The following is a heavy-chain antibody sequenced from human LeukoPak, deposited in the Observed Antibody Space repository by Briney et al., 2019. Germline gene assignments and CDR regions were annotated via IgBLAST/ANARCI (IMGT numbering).Heavy chain of an antibody. CDR1: GFTFDDYA. CDR3: AAHSSGYYYLDY. V-gene: IGHV3-9*01. D-gene: IGHD3-22*01. CDR2: ISWNSGSI. J-gene: IGHJ4*02. Sequence: GGSLRLSCAASGFTFDDYAMHWVRQAPGKGLEWVSGISWNSGSIGYADSVKGRFIISRDNAKNSLYLQMNSLRAEDTALYYCAAHSSGYYYLDYWGQGTLVTVSS.